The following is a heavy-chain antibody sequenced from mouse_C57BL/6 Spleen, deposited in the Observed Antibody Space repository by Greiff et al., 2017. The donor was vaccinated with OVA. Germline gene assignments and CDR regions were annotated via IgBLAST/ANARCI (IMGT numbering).Heavy chain of an antibody. J-gene: IGHJ4*01. V-gene: IGHV2-4*01. D-gene: IGHD2-4*01. CDR2: IWSGGST. CDR1: GFSLTSYG. Sequence: VQGVESGPGLVQPSQSLSITCTVSGFSLTSYGVHWVRQPPGKGLEWLGVIWSGGSTDYNAAFISRLSISKDNSKSQVFFKMNSLQADDTAIYYCAAYYDYYYAMDYWGQGTSVTVSS. CDR3: AAYYDYYYAMDY.